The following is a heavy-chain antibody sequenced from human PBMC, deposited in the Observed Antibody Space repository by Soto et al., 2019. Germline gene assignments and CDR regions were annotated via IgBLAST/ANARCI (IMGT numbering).Heavy chain of an antibody. CDR2: IKQDGSEK. Sequence: GGSLRLSCAASGFTFSSYWMSWVRQAPGKGLEWVANIKQDGSEKYYVDSVKGRFTISRDNAKNSLYLQMNSLRAEDTAVYYCARDHLTGDWNWRFDYWGQGTLVTVSS. CDR3: ARDHLTGDWNWRFDY. V-gene: IGHV3-7*01. CDR1: GFTFSSYW. J-gene: IGHJ4*02. D-gene: IGHD1-7*01.